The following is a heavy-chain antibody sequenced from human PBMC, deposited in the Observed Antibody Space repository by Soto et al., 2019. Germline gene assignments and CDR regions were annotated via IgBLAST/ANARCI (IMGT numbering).Heavy chain of an antibody. CDR1: GGTFSSYA. J-gene: IGHJ4*02. CDR2: IIPIFGTA. CDR3: ARELQPPIPGLAVAAHGTFDY. Sequence: SVKVSCKASGGTFSSYAISWVRQAPGQGLEWMGGIIPIFGTANYAQKFQGRVTITADKSTSTAYMELSSLRSEDTAVYYCARELQPPIPGLAVAAHGTFDYWGQGTLVTVSS. V-gene: IGHV1-69*06. D-gene: IGHD6-19*01.